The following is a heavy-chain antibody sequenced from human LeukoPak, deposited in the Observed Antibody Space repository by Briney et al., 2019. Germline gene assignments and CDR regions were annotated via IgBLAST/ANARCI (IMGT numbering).Heavy chain of an antibody. CDR3: AKVSWFGDEGDY. J-gene: IGHJ4*02. CDR2: ISDNGGST. D-gene: IGHD3-10*01. CDR1: GFTFSSYD. V-gene: IGHV3-23*01. Sequence: GGSLRLSCAASGFTFSSYDMSWVRQAPGKGLEWVSGISDNGGSTYYADSVKGRFTITRDNSKNTLYLQMNSLRAEDTAIYYRAKVSWFGDEGDYWGQGTLVTVSS.